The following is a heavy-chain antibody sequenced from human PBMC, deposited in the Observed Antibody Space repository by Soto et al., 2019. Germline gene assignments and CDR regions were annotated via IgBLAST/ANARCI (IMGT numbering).Heavy chain of an antibody. CDR2: IYHSGST. Sequence: SETLSLTCAVSGGSISSSNWWSWVRQPPGKGLEWIGEIYHSGSTNYNPSLKSRVTISVDKSKNQFSLKLSSVTAADTAVYYCARLGQYNWNGVPHWGQGTLVTVSS. D-gene: IGHD1-20*01. CDR3: ARLGQYNWNGVPH. J-gene: IGHJ4*02. CDR1: GGSISSSNW. V-gene: IGHV4-4*02.